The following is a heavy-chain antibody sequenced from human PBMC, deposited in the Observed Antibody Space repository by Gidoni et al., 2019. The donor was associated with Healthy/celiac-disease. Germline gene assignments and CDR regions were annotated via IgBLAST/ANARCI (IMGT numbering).Heavy chain of an antibody. CDR1: GGSISSRSYY. CDR2: IYYSGST. V-gene: IGHV4-39*01. CDR3: AGYGVPAAMDDWFDP. Sequence: QLQLQESGPGLVKPSETLSLTCTVSGGSISSRSYYWGWIRQPPGKGLEWIGSIYYSGSTYYNPSLKSRVTISVDTSKNQFSLKLSSVTAADTAVYYCAGYGVPAAMDDWFDPWGQGTLVTVSS. D-gene: IGHD2-2*01. J-gene: IGHJ5*02.